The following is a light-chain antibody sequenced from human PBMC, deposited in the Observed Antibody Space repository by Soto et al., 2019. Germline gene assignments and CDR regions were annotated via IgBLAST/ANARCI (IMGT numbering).Light chain of an antibody. CDR3: SSPTTRSTLDV. J-gene: IGLJ1*01. CDR2: EVS. V-gene: IGLV2-14*01. Sequence: QSALTQPASVSGSPGQSITISCTGSSSDGGAYKYVSWYQQHPGKAPKLIIYEVSNRPSAVSNRFSGSKSDNTASLTISGLQAEDEADYYCSSPTTRSTLDVFGTGTKLTVL. CDR1: SSDGGAYKY.